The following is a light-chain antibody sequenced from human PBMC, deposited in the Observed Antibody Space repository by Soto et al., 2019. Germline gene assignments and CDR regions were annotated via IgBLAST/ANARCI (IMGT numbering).Light chain of an antibody. CDR2: AAS. Sequence: DIQMTQSPSSLSASLGDRVTITCRASQSISTYLDWYQQTPGKAPELLIYAASSLQSGVPSRFSGGGSGTEFTLTISSLQPEDFATYYCQQDNSDPRTFGQGTKVEIK. V-gene: IGKV1-5*03. J-gene: IGKJ1*01. CDR3: QQDNSDPRT. CDR1: QSISTY.